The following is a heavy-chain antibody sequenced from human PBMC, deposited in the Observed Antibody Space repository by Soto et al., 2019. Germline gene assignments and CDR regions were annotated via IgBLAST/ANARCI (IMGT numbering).Heavy chain of an antibody. CDR3: ARGYSSGYVGTWFDP. V-gene: IGHV4-31*03. D-gene: IGHD3-22*01. CDR2: IYYSGTT. CDR1: GASITTGGYY. Sequence: QVQLQESGPGLVKPSQTLSLTCTVSGASITTGGYYWSWIRQHPGKGLEWIGYIYYSGTTSYNPSIKSRVIISRDTSKNHCSLNLNSVTAADTAIYYCARGYSSGYVGTWFDPWGQGTLVTVSS. J-gene: IGHJ5*02.